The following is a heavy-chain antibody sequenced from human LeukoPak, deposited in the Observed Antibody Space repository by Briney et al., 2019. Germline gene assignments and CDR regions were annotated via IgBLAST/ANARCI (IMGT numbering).Heavy chain of an antibody. V-gene: IGHV3-7*01. CDR2: IKQDGSEK. D-gene: IGHD1-26*01. CDR3: ARALVAATGY. Sequence: QTGGSLRLSCAASGFTFSSYWMSWVRQAPGEGLEWVANIKQDGSEKYYVDSVKGRFTISRDNAKSSLYLQMNNLRVEDTAVYYCARALVAATGYWGQGTLVTVSS. CDR1: GFTFSSYW. J-gene: IGHJ4*02.